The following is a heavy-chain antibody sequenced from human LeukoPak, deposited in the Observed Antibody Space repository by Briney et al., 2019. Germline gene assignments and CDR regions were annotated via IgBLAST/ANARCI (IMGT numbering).Heavy chain of an antibody. CDR1: GGSFSGYY. J-gene: IGHJ4*02. CDR3: ARAIRYFDWFADY. CDR2: INHSGST. D-gene: IGHD3-9*01. Sequence: SETLSLTCAVYGGSFSGYYRSWIRQPPGKGLEWIGEINHSGSTNYNPSLKSRVTISVDTSKNQFSLKLSSVTAADTAVYYCARAIRYFDWFADYWGQGTLVTVSS. V-gene: IGHV4-34*01.